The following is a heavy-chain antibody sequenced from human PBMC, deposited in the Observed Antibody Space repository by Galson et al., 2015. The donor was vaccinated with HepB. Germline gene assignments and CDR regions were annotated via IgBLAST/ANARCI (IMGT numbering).Heavy chain of an antibody. CDR3: ARESRSIALGGESFDP. J-gene: IGHJ5*02. Sequence: SLRLSCAASGFTFSSYAMHWVRQAPGKGLEWVAVIWYDGSNKYYADSVKGRFTISRDNSKDTLYLQLNSLRAEDTAVYYCARESRSIALGGESFDPWGQGTLVIVSS. CDR1: GFTFSSYA. D-gene: IGHD6-6*01. V-gene: IGHV3-33*01. CDR2: IWYDGSNK.